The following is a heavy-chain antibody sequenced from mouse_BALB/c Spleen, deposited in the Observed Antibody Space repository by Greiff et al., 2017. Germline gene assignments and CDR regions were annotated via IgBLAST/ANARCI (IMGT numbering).Heavy chain of an antibody. Sequence: EVKVIESGGGLVQPGGSLNLSCAASGFDFSRYWMSWARQAPGKGQEWIGEINPGSSTINYTPSLKDKFIISRDNAKNTLYLQMSKVRSEDTALYYCARLDDYDGYAMDYWGQGTSVTVSS. D-gene: IGHD2-4*01. CDR2: INPGSSTI. CDR3: ARLDDYDGYAMDY. CDR1: GFDFSRYW. V-gene: IGHV4-2*02. J-gene: IGHJ4*01.